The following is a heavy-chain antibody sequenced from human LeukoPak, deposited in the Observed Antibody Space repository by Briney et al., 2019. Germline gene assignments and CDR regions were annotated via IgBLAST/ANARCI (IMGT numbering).Heavy chain of an antibody. CDR3: AKGIYSSGSYSHFDY. CDR1: GFSFSSYG. Sequence: GGSLRLSCAASGFSFSSYGMHWVRQAPGKGLEWVAVIAYDGNNKFYGDSVKGRFTISRDNSKNTLYLQMNSLRAEATAVYHCAKGIYSSGSYSHFDYWGQGTLVTVSS. CDR2: IAYDGNNK. D-gene: IGHD3-10*01. V-gene: IGHV3-30*18. J-gene: IGHJ4*02.